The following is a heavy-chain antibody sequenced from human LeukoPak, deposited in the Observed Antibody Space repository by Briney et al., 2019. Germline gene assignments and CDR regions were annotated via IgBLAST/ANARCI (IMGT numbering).Heavy chain of an antibody. CDR2: IYYSGST. J-gene: IGHJ4*02. CDR1: GGSISSYS. D-gene: IGHD4-11*01. V-gene: IGHV4-59*12. CDR3: AREGDYSNYRRTSTLDY. Sequence: PSETLSLTCTVSGGSISSYSWTWIRQPPGKGLEWIGSIYYSGSTNYNPSLKSRVTISVDTSKNQFSLKLSSVTAADTAVYYCAREGDYSNYRRTSTLDYWGQGTLVTVSS.